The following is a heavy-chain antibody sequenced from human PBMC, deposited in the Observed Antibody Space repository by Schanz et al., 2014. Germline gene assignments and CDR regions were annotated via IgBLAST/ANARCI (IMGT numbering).Heavy chain of an antibody. J-gene: IGHJ4*02. Sequence: QVQLVQSGPEVKKPGSSVKVSCQAFGDTFSKYNIMWVRQVPGQGLEWLGRIIPILGIANYAQKFQDRVTITADRSTSTAYMELSSLRSEDTAVYYCARDGVDAAAGGNYWGQGTLXTVSS. CDR2: IIPILGIA. CDR1: GDTFSKYN. D-gene: IGHD6-13*01. CDR3: ARDGVDAAAGGNY. V-gene: IGHV1-69*08.